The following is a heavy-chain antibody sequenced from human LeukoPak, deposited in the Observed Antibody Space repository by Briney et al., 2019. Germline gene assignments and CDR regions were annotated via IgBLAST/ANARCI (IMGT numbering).Heavy chain of an antibody. V-gene: IGHV3-23*01. D-gene: IGHD3-9*01. J-gene: IGHJ4*02. CDR2: ISGSDSST. CDR3: AKERFDWDFDY. CDR1: GFTFSNYA. Sequence: GGSLRLSCAASGFTFSNYAMSWVRQAPGKGLEWVSAISGSDSSTYYADSVKGRFTISRDNSKNTLYLQMNSLRAEDTAVYYCAKERFDWDFDYWGQGTLVTVSS.